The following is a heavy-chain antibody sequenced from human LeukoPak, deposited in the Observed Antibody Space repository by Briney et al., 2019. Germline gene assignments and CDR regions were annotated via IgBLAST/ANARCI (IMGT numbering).Heavy chain of an antibody. CDR3: ARGGGLFDV. D-gene: IGHD3-10*01. V-gene: IGHV4-61*02. Sequence: SQTLSLTRTVSGVSGGSISSSTHYYSWIRQTAGKGLEWIGRIYRTGSSNYNPSLKSRVSMSVDTSKNQFSLKLNSVTAADTAVYYCARGGGLFDVWGQGTKVTVSS. J-gene: IGHJ3*01. CDR2: IYRTGSS. CDR1: SGVSGGSISSSTHY.